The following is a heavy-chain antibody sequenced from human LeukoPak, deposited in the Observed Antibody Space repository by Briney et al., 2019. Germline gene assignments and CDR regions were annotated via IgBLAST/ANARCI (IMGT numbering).Heavy chain of an antibody. CDR3: ARAPSASIAADADDAFDI. CDR2: ISSSSSYI. CDR1: GFTFSSYS. D-gene: IGHD6-13*01. J-gene: IGHJ3*02. Sequence: PGGCLRLSCAASGFTFSSYSMNSVRQAPGKGLEWVSSISSSSSYIYYADSVKGRFTISRDNAKNSLYLEMNSLRTEDPAVCYCARAPSASIAADADDAFDIWGQGTMVTVSS. V-gene: IGHV3-21*01.